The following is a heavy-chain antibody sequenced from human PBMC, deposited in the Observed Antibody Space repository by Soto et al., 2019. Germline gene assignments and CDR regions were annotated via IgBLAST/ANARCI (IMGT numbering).Heavy chain of an antibody. CDR2: ISENGGIT. CDR3: AREYYSSGTH. Sequence: GGSLRLSCAASGFTFDEFGMSWVRQVPGEGLVWVSSISENGGITTYADSVKGRFTISRDNAKNTLYLQMNGLRVEDTAIYYCAREYYSSGTHWGQGTLVTVSS. CDR1: GFTFDEFG. J-gene: IGHJ1*01. V-gene: IGHV3-20*04. D-gene: IGHD3-10*01.